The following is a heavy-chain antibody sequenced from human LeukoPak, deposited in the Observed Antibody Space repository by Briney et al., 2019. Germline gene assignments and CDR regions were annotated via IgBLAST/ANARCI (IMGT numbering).Heavy chain of an antibody. Sequence: GASVKVSCKASGYTFTSYGISWVRQAPGQGLEWMGWISAYNGNTNYAQKLQGRVTMTTDTSTSTAYMELRSLRSDDTAVYYCARGYCSSTTCYYYYYMDVRGKGTTVTVSS. CDR2: ISAYNGNT. J-gene: IGHJ6*03. V-gene: IGHV1-18*01. D-gene: IGHD2-2*01. CDR1: GYTFTSYG. CDR3: ARGYCSSTTCYYYYYMDV.